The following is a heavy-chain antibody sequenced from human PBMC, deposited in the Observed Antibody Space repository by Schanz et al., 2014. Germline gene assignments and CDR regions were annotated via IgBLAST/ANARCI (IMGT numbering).Heavy chain of an antibody. V-gene: IGHV1-18*01. CDR2: ISPYTGNT. Sequence: QVQLVQSGDEVKKPGASVKVSCKTSGYTFSDYGITWVRQAPGQGLEWVGWISPYTGNTHYFDKMEGRVTMTTDTSTSTVYMELSSLRSEDTAVYYCATMWGYCTATACQILEVLDVWGQGTMVTVS. J-gene: IGHJ3*01. CDR1: GYTFSDYG. D-gene: IGHD2-8*02. CDR3: ATMWGYCTATACQILEVLDV.